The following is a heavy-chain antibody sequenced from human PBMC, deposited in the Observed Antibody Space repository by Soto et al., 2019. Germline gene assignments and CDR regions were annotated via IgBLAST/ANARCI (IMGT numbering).Heavy chain of an antibody. J-gene: IGHJ4*02. D-gene: IGHD5-12*01. CDR2: IFSSGST. CDR1: GFSINTFY. Sequence: PSETLSLTCTVSGFSINTFYLSWVRQPAGKGLEWIGRIFSSGSTSFNPSLESRVAMSVDTSKNHFSLNLSSVTAADMAVYYCAREGSYSAYNFAHGIQLWSFDFWGQGALVTVS. V-gene: IGHV4-4*07. CDR3: AREGSYSAYNFAHGIQLWSFDF.